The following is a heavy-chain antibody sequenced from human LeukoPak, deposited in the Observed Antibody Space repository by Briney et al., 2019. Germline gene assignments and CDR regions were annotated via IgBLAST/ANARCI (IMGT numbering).Heavy chain of an antibody. CDR2: IRTKANGGTE. CDR1: GFTFRDYG. J-gene: IGHJ6*01. CDR3: TRRRGAAYSYVMDV. D-gene: IGHD4/OR15-4a*01. Sequence: GSPLRLSCRALGFTFRDYGLSWFGKAPGTGLEGIGFIRTKANGGTEAYAASVQGRFNLSRDDSRSIADQQLSSLKADDAAVYYCTRRRGAAYSYVMDVWAQGTTVTVSS. V-gene: IGHV3-49*03.